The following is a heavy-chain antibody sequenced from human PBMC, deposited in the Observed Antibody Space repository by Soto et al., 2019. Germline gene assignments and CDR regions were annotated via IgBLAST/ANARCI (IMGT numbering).Heavy chain of an antibody. V-gene: IGHV3-33*03. D-gene: IGHD6-13*01. Sequence: QVHLVESGGGVVQPGRSLRLSCATSGFTFTNYVMHWVRQTPGKGLEWVAKVWYDGRKKWYEDLEKGRFTISRDNSKNTVAKHRNSLRVEDTAVYYCATAPVESIWRMGSWGIDNWGQGTLVTVSS. CDR3: ATAPVESIWRMGSWGIDN. J-gene: IGHJ4*02. CDR1: GFTFTNYV. CDR2: VWYDGRKK.